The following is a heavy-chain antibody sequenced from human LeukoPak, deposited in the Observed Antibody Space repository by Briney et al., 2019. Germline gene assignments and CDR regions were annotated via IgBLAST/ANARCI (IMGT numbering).Heavy chain of an antibody. CDR3: ARDTGGGFGTSDV. D-gene: IGHD3-10*01. Sequence: SETLSLTCAVYGGSFSGYYWSWIRQPPGKGLEWIGEINHSGSTNYNPSLKSRVTISVDTSKNQFSLKLSSVTAADTAVYYCARDTGGGFGTSDVWGKGTTVTISS. V-gene: IGHV4-34*01. CDR1: GGSFSGYY. J-gene: IGHJ6*04. CDR2: INHSGST.